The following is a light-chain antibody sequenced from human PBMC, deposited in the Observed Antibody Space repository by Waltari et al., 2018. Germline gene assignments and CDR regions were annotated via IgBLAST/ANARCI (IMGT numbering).Light chain of an antibody. CDR1: QTISTY. J-gene: IGKJ2*01. CDR3: QQSYSTPPYT. Sequence: DIQMTQSPSSLSASVGDRVTITCRASQTISTYLNWYQQKPGKAPKLLIYTASSLQSGFPSRFSGSRYGTDFTLTISSLQPEDFATYYCQQSYSTPPYTFGQGTKLEI. V-gene: IGKV1-39*01. CDR2: TAS.